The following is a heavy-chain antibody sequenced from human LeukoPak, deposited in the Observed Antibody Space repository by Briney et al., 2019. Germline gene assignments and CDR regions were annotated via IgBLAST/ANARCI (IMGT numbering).Heavy chain of an antibody. CDR2: INHSGST. V-gene: IGHV4-34*01. CDR3: ARGPSYCGGDCLYYFDY. D-gene: IGHD2-21*02. Sequence: PSETLSLTCAVYGGSFSGYYWSWIRQPPGKGLEWIGEINHSGSTNYNPSLKSRVTISVDTSKNQFSLKLSSVTAADTAVYYCARGPSYCGGDCLYYFDYWGQGTLVTVSS. CDR1: GGSFSGYY. J-gene: IGHJ4*02.